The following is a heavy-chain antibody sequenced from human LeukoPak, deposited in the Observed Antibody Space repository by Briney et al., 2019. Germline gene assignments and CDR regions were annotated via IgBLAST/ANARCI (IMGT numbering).Heavy chain of an antibody. CDR1: GGTFSSYA. CDR2: MNPNSGNT. D-gene: IGHD3-10*01. V-gene: IGHV1-8*02. J-gene: IGHJ4*02. Sequence: ASVKVSCKASGGTFSSYAINWVRQATGQGLEWMGWMNPNSGNTGYAQKFQDRVTMTRNTSISTAYMELSSLRSEDTAVYYCARGRRDSRQFDYWGQGTLVTVSS. CDR3: ARGRRDSRQFDY.